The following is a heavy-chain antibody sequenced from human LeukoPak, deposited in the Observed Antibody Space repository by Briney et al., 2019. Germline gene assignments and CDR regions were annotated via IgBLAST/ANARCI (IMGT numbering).Heavy chain of an antibody. CDR2: IIPIFGTA. CDR3: ARGRKRWLQTIKPEPDLAGYYFDY. Sequence: SVKVSCKASGYTFTSYGISWVRQAPGQGLEWMGGIIPIFGTANYAQKFQGRVTITADESTSTAYMELSSLRSEDTAVYYCARGRKRWLQTIKPEPDLAGYYFDYWGQGTLVTVSS. CDR1: GYTFTSYG. V-gene: IGHV1-69*13. D-gene: IGHD5-24*01. J-gene: IGHJ4*02.